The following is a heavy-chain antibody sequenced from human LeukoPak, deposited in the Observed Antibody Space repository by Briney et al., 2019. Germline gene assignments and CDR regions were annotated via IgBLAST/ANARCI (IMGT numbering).Heavy chain of an antibody. Sequence: GGSLRLSCAASGFTVRNNYMNWVRQAPGKGLEWVSIIYSGGSTYYAKSVKGRFTISRDNSKNTLYLQMNSLRAEDTAVYYCARDSSGHCDAYFDYWGQGTLVTVSS. V-gene: IGHV3-53*01. CDR3: ARDSSGHCDAYFDY. J-gene: IGHJ4*02. CDR1: GFTVRNNY. D-gene: IGHD3-22*01. CDR2: IYSGGST.